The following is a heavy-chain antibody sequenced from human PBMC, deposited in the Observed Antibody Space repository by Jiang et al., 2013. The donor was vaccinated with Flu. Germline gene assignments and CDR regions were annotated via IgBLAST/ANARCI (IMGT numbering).Heavy chain of an antibody. Sequence: KPSETLSLTCSVSGFSINIGYYWGWIRQPPGKGLEWIGSIYHSGNTYCTPSLKSRVTMSVDTSTNQFSLKLRSVTAADTAVYYCARAYYYASGADNWGQGTLVSASS. V-gene: IGHV4-38-2*02. D-gene: IGHD3-10*01. CDR2: IYHSGNT. CDR1: GFSINIGYY. J-gene: IGHJ4*02. CDR3: ARAYYYASGADN.